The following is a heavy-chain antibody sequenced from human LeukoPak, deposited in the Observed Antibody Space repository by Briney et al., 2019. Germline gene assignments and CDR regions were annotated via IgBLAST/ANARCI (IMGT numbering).Heavy chain of an antibody. CDR1: GFTSSSYS. V-gene: IGHV3-23*01. CDR3: AKDRQWLVDY. Sequence: GGSLRLSCAASGFTSSSYSMNWVRQAPGKGLEWVSAISGSGGSTYYADSVKGRFTISRDNSKNTLYLQMNSLRAEDTAVYYCAKDRQWLVDYWGQGTLVTVSS. CDR2: ISGSGGST. J-gene: IGHJ4*02. D-gene: IGHD6-19*01.